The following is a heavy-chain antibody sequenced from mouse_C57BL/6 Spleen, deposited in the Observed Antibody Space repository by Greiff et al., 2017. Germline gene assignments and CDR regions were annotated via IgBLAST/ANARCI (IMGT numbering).Heavy chain of an antibody. Sequence: EVMLVESGEGLVKPGGSLKLSCAASGFTFSSYAMSWVRQTPEKRLEWVGYISSGGDYIYYADTVKGRFTISRDNARNTLYLQMSSLKSEDTAMYYCTRDGNWGAWFAYWGQGTLVTVSA. D-gene: IGHD4-1*01. CDR3: TRDGNWGAWFAY. J-gene: IGHJ3*01. CDR1: GFTFSSYA. CDR2: ISSGGDYI. V-gene: IGHV5-9-1*02.